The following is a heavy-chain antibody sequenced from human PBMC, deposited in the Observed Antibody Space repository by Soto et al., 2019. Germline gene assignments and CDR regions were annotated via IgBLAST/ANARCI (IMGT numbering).Heavy chain of an antibody. D-gene: IGHD1-26*01. CDR3: ARGLSLRYWDLLPFPPPDS. CDR1: GFTFAAYA. CDR2: IRGSGGDT. V-gene: IGHV3-23*01. Sequence: EVQLLESGGGLVQPGGSLRLSCAASGFTFAAYAMNWVRKAPGKGLEWVPVIRGSGGDTYYVDSVKGRFTISRDNPKNTLYLHMNSLRAEDTALYYCARGLSLRYWDLLPFPPPDSWGQGPLVTVSS. J-gene: IGHJ5*01.